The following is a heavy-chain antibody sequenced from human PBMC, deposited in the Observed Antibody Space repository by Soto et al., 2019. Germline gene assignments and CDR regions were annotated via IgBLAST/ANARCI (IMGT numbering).Heavy chain of an antibody. D-gene: IGHD3-22*01. Sequence: QVQLQESGPGLVKPSQTLSLTCTVSGGSISSGGYYWSWIRQHPGKGLEWIGYIYYSGSTYYNPSLKSRVTIPVDAPKNLFSVKLSSVTAADTAVYYCARDGRQYYYDSSVYYGDFDPWGQGTLVTVSS. V-gene: IGHV4-31*03. CDR1: GGSISSGGYY. CDR3: ARDGRQYYYDSSVYYGDFDP. CDR2: IYYSGST. J-gene: IGHJ5*02.